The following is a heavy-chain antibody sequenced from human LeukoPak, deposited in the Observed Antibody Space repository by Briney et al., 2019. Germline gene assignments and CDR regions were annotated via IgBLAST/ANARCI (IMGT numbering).Heavy chain of an antibody. CDR3: ARESEQLAPDDDAFDI. Sequence: SVKVSCKASGGTFSSYAISWVRQAPRQGLEWMGGIIPIFGTANYAQKFQGRVTITADESTSTAYMELSSLRSEDTAVYYCARESEQLAPDDDAFDIWGQGTMVTVSS. J-gene: IGHJ3*02. CDR2: IIPIFGTA. D-gene: IGHD6-13*01. CDR1: GGTFSSYA. V-gene: IGHV1-69*13.